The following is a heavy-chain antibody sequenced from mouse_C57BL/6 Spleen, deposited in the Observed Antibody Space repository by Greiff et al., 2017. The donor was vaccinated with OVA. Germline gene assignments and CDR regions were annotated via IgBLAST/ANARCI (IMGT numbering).Heavy chain of an antibody. CDR2: IDPSDSET. J-gene: IGHJ3*01. V-gene: IGHV1-52*01. CDR3: ARADYSKGAGYAY. D-gene: IGHD2-5*01. Sequence: QVQLQQPGAELVRPGSSVKLSCKASGYTFTSYWMHWVQQRPIQGLEWLGNIDPSDSETHYNQKFKDKATLTVDKSSSTAYMQLSSLKSEDSEVYSGARADYSKGAGYAYWGQGTLVTVDA. CDR1: GYTFTSYW.